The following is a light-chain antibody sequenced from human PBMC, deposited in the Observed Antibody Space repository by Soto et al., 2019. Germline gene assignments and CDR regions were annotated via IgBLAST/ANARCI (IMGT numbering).Light chain of an antibody. V-gene: IGLV2-14*01. Sequence: QSALTQPASVSGAPGQPITISCTGTSSDVGGYNCVSWYQQHPGKAPKLMIYDVSNRPSGVSNRFSGSKSGNTASLTISGLQAEDEADYYCSSYTSGSTLYVFGSGTKVTVL. CDR1: SSDVGGYNC. CDR3: SSYTSGSTLYV. CDR2: DVS. J-gene: IGLJ1*01.